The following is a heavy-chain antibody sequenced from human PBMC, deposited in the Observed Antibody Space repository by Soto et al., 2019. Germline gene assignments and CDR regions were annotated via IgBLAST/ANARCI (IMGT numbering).Heavy chain of an antibody. CDR3: ARDFPDFPFDY. CDR1: GFTFSSYS. J-gene: IGHJ4*02. CDR2: ISSSISYI. V-gene: IGHV3-21*01. Sequence: PGGSLRLSCAASGFTFSSYSMNWVRQAPGKGLEWVSSISSSISYIYYADSVKCRFTISRDNAKNSLYLQMNSLRAEDTAVYYCARDFPDFPFDYWGQGTLVTVSS.